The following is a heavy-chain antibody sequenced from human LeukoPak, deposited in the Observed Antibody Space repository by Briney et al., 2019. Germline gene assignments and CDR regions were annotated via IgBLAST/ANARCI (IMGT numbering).Heavy chain of an antibody. J-gene: IGHJ4*02. CDR2: IHAGGST. D-gene: IGHD4-17*01. Sequence: GGSLRLSCAASGFSVAGNSMGWVRQAPEKGLEWVSLIHAGGSTEYADSVKGRFIISTDNSNNMLFFQMNNLRSEDTGLYFCARDTVDWGQGTLVTVSS. CDR1: GFSVAGNS. CDR3: ARDTVD. V-gene: IGHV3-66*01.